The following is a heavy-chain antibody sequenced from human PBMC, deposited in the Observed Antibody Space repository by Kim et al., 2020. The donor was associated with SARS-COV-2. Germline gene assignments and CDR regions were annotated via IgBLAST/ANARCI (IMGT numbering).Heavy chain of an antibody. D-gene: IGHD3-3*01. CDR2: ISSSSSYT. CDR3: ARVRDGLEADY. V-gene: IGHV3-21*01. Sequence: GGSLRLSCAASGFTFSTYSMNWVRQAPGKGLEWVSSISSSSSYTYYIDSVKGRFTVSRDNAKNSLYLQMNSLRAEDTAVYYCARVRDGLEADYWGQGSLVTVSS. J-gene: IGHJ4*02. CDR1: GFTFSTYS.